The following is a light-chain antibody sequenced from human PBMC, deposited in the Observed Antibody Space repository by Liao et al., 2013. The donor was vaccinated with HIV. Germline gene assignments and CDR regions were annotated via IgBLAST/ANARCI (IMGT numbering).Light chain of an antibody. CDR3: QVWDSSSDHR. CDR1: NIGSKS. V-gene: IGLV3-21*04. Sequence: SYELTQPPSVSVAPGETARITCGGNNIGSKSVHWYQQKPGQAPVLVIYYDSDRPSGIPERFSGSNSGNTATLTISRVEAGDEADYYCQVWDSSSDHRFGGGTKLTVL. J-gene: IGLJ2*01. CDR2: YDS.